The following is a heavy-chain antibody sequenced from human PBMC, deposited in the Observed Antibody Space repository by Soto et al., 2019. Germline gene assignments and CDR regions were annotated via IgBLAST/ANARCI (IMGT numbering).Heavy chain of an antibody. D-gene: IGHD6-19*01. J-gene: IGHJ6*02. V-gene: IGHV3-30-3*01. Sequence: QVQLVESGGGVVQPGRSLRLSCAASGFTFSSYAMHWVRQAPGKGLEWVAVISYDGSNKYYADSVKGRFTISRDYSNNTLYLQMNSLRAEDTAVYYCAREGRIAVAGTPYYYSGMDVWGQGTTVTVSS. CDR1: GFTFSSYA. CDR3: AREGRIAVAGTPYYYSGMDV. CDR2: ISYDGSNK.